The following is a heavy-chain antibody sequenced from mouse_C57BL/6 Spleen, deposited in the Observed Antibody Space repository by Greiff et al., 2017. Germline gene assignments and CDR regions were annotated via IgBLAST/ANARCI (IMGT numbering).Heavy chain of an antibody. CDR1: GYTFTSYW. CDR3: GQIYYYGSGAY. D-gene: IGHD1-1*01. J-gene: IGHJ3*01. CDR2: IYPGSGST. Sequence: QVQLQQPGAELVKPGASVKMSCKASGYTFTSYWITWVKQRPGQGLEWIGDIYPGSGSTNYNEKFKSKATLTVDKSSSTAYMQLSSLTSEDSAVYYCGQIYYYGSGAYWGQGTLVTVSA. V-gene: IGHV1-55*01.